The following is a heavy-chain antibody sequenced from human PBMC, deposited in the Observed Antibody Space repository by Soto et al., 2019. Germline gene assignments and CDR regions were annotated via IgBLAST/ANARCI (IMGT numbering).Heavy chain of an antibody. V-gene: IGHV1-8*01. D-gene: IGHD5-12*01. J-gene: IGHJ4*01. Sequence: QVQLVQSGAEVKKPGASVKVSCKASGYTFTSYDINWVRQATGQGLEWMGWMNPNSDNTGYAQKLKGRATMTRNTSISTAYIELSSLRSEVTAVYSCAIDKVAALDYWGHGPLVTVSS. CDR1: GYTFTSYD. CDR2: MNPNSDNT. CDR3: AIDKVAALDY.